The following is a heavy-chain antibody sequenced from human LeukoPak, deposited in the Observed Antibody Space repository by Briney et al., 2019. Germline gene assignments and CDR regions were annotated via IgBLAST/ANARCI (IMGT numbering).Heavy chain of an antibody. D-gene: IGHD3-9*01. CDR2: VSGRGTST. CDR1: GFTFSNYA. V-gene: IGHV3-23*01. J-gene: IGHJ4*02. CDR3: AKWGDYGVLTGYYDSDY. Sequence: QPGASLRLSCAASGFTFSNYAMSWVRQAPGKGLEWVSAVSGRGTSTYYTDSVKGRFTISRDNSKNTLYLQMNSLSAEDTAIYYCAKWGDYGVLTGYYDSDYWGQGTLVTVSS.